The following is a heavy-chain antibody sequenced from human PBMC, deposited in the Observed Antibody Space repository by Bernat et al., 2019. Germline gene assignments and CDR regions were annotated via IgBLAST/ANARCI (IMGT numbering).Heavy chain of an antibody. J-gene: IGHJ3*02. V-gene: IGHV3-53*01. D-gene: IGHD2-2*01. CDR1: GFTVSNNY. Sequence: EVQLVESGGGLIQPGGSLRLSCAASGFTVSNNYMSWVRQAPGKGLEWVSVIYSGGSTHHADSVKGRFTISRDNSKNTRYLQMNSLRAEDTAVYYCARGQYCTTTRCRDGYDVFDIWGQGTMVTVSS. CDR2: IYSGGST. CDR3: ARGQYCTTTRCRDGYDVFDI.